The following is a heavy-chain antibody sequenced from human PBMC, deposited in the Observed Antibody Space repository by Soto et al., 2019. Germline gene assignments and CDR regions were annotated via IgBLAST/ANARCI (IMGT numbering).Heavy chain of an antibody. CDR1: GFTFSSYA. J-gene: IGHJ4*02. CDR3: AKVSLDSYGRRHTRAAYYFDY. D-gene: IGHD5-18*01. V-gene: IGHV3-23*01. Sequence: GGSLRLSCAASGFTFSSYAMSWVRQAPGKGLEWVSAISGSGGSTYYADSVKGRFTISRDNSKNTLYLQMNSLRAEDTAVYYCAKVSLDSYGRRHTRAAYYFDYWGQGTLVTVSS. CDR2: ISGSGGST.